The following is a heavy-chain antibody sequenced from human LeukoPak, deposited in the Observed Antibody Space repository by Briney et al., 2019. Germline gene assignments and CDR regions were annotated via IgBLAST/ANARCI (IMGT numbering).Heavy chain of an antibody. CDR2: IYNDGST. Sequence: GGSLRLSCAVSGFTVSSNYMSWVRQAPGKGLEWVSVIYNDGSTYSADSVKGRFTISRDNSKNTLYLQINSLRAEDTAVYYCARGIAAAGTALYNWGQGTLLTVSS. CDR1: GFTVSSNY. D-gene: IGHD6-13*01. CDR3: ARGIAAAGTALYN. J-gene: IGHJ4*02. V-gene: IGHV3-53*01.